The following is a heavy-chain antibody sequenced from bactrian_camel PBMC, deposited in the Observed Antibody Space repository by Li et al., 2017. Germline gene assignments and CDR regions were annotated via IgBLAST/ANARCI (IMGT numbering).Heavy chain of an antibody. CDR3: AARGPYCYAKLSVRDFTY. CDR1: GFAYDSYA. V-gene: IGHV3S60*01. D-gene: IGHD1*01. J-gene: IGHJ6*01. Sequence: HVQLVESGGGSVQAGGSLTLSCVASGFAYDSYAMGWFRQAPGKEREGVAIIYTSGSTYYSDSVKGRFAISLDNAKKTVTLQMHSLKPEDTAMYYCAARGPYCYAKLSVRDFTYWGQGTQVTVS. CDR2: IIYTSGST.